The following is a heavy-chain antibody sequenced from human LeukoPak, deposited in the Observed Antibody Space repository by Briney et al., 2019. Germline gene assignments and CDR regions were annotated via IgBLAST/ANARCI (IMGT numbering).Heavy chain of an antibody. CDR1: GGSISSYY. J-gene: IGHJ3*02. V-gene: IGHV4-59*01. CDR2: IYYSGST. CDR3: ARSLYYYGSDSFDI. D-gene: IGHD3-10*01. Sequence: SETLSLTCTVSGGSISSYYWSWIRQPPGKGLEWIGYIYYSGSTNYNPSLKSRVIISVDTSKNQFSLKLSSVTAADTAVYYCARSLYYYGSDSFDIWGQGTMVTVSS.